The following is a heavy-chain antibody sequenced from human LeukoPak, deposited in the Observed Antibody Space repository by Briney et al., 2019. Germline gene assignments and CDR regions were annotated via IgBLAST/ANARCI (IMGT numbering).Heavy chain of an antibody. Sequence: GGSLRLSCAASGFTFSSYWMNWVRQAPGKGLEWVASINQDGSEKYYLDSVKGRFTISRDNAKNSLYLQMNSLRAEDTAVYYCARFEWGRWYGAPDDYWGQGTLVTVSS. CDR2: INQDGSEK. V-gene: IGHV3-7*01. J-gene: IGHJ4*02. D-gene: IGHD6-13*01. CDR3: ARFEWGRWYGAPDDY. CDR1: GFTFSSYW.